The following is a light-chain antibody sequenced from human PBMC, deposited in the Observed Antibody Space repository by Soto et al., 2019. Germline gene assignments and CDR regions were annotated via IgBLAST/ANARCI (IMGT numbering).Light chain of an antibody. CDR2: AAT. Sequence: EIVLTQSPDTLSLSPGERAALSCRASQNVRDSFLAWYQQKPGQSPRLLIYAATSRATGVPERFSGSGSETDFTLTIRRLEPEDFAVYFCQQYDKSPFTFGPGTKVDIK. CDR3: QQYDKSPFT. CDR1: QNVRDSF. V-gene: IGKV3-20*01. J-gene: IGKJ3*01.